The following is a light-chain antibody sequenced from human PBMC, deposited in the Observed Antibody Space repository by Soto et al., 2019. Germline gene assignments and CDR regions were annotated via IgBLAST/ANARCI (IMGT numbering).Light chain of an antibody. CDR3: SSYTATNVV. Sequence: QSALTQPASVSGSPGQSITISCTGISSDVGGYNYVSWYQQHPDKAPKLMIYHVSDRPSGVSNRFSGSKSGSSASLTISGLQAEDEADYYCSSYTATNVVFGGGTKLTVL. V-gene: IGLV2-14*03. CDR1: SSDVGGYNY. CDR2: HVS. J-gene: IGLJ2*01.